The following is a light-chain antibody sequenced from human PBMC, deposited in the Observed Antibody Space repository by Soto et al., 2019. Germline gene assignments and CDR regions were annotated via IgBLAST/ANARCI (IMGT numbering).Light chain of an antibody. J-gene: IGKJ4*01. Sequence: IVMTQSPATLSVSPVYGSTLSCRASQSVDSYVAWYQQKPGQAPRLLIYRASRRATGIPDRFTGSGSGTDFTLTISSLEPEDFAVYYCQQRVDWLTFGGGTKVDI. CDR2: RAS. CDR1: QSVDSY. CDR3: QQRVDWLT. V-gene: IGKV3-11*01.